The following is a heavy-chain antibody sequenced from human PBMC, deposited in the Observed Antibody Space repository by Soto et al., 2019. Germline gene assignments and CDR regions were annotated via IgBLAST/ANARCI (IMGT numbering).Heavy chain of an antibody. CDR1: GGSISSYY. V-gene: IGHV4-59*12. CDR3: ARGYSSSSYNWFDP. CDR2: IYYSGST. J-gene: IGHJ5*02. Sequence: PSETLSLTCTVSGGSISSYYWSWIRQPPGKGLEWIGYIYYSGSTNYNPSLKSRVTISVDTSKNQFSLKLSSVTAADTAVYYSARGYSSSSYNWFDPWGQGTLVTVSS. D-gene: IGHD6-13*01.